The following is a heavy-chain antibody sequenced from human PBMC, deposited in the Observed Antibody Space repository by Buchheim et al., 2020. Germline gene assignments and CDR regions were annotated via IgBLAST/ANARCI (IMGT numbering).Heavy chain of an antibody. CDR3: ARRGSGTYFGAFDI. Sequence: QLQLQESGPGLVKPSETLSLTCTVSGGSVGSSSYYWGWIRQPPGKGLEWIGSIYYGGSTYYNLSLKSRVTMDVDTSKNQFSLKLSSVTATDTAVYYCARRGSGTYFGAFDIWGQGT. CDR2: IYYGGST. CDR1: GGSVGSSSYY. D-gene: IGHD1-26*01. V-gene: IGHV4-39*01. J-gene: IGHJ3*02.